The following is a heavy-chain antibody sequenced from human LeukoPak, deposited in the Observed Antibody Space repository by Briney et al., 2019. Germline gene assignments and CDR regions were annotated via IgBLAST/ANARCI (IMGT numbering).Heavy chain of an antibody. Sequence: GGSLRLTCAASGFTFSSYGMHWVRQAPGKGLEWVAFTRYDGSNKYYADSVKGRFTISRDNSKNTLYLQMNSLRAEDTAVYYCAKDLHSSGWLSNAFDIWGQGTMVTVSS. J-gene: IGHJ3*02. V-gene: IGHV3-30*02. CDR1: GFTFSSYG. D-gene: IGHD6-19*01. CDR3: AKDLHSSGWLSNAFDI. CDR2: TRYDGSNK.